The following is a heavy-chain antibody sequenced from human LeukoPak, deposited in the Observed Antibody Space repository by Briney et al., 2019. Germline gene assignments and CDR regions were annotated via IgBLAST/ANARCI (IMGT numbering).Heavy chain of an antibody. Sequence: GGSLRLSCAASGFTFSSYSMNWVRQAPGKGLEWVSSISGSSSYIYYADSEKGRFTISRDNAKNSLYLQMNSLRAEDTAVYYCAREEGGAGLYGFDIWGQGTMVTVSS. CDR2: ISGSSSYI. D-gene: IGHD1-26*01. CDR1: GFTFSSYS. CDR3: AREEGGAGLYGFDI. J-gene: IGHJ3*02. V-gene: IGHV3-21*01.